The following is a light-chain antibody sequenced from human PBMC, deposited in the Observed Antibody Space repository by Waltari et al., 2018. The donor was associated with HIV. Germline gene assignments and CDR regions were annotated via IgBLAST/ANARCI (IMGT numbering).Light chain of an antibody. Sequence: EIVLTQSPGTLSLSPGERATLSCKASQSVSSIHLAWYQQKPGQAPRLLIFRASSRAIGIPDRFSGSGSGTDFTRTISRLEPEDFAVYYCQQYGSSLRTFGQGTKVEVK. V-gene: IGKV3-20*01. CDR3: QQYGSSLRT. J-gene: IGKJ1*01. CDR1: QSVSSIH. CDR2: RAS.